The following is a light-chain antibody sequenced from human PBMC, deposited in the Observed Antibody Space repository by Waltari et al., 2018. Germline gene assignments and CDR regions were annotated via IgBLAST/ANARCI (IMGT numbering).Light chain of an antibody. J-gene: IGLJ2*01. CDR1: SGSIGNYY. CDR3: QSYDNTNFVA. CDR2: NDD. Sequence: NFVLAQPHSMSESPGKTITISCTRSSGSIGNYYLQWYQKRPGSAPTTLIYNDDQRPPWVPDRFSGSIDVSSNSASLTISGLRTEDEADYYCQSYDNTNFVAFGGGTKVTVL. V-gene: IGLV6-57*04.